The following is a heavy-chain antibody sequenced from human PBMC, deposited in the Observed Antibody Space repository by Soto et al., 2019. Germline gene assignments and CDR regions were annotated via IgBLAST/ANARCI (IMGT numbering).Heavy chain of an antibody. CDR2: INPNSGGT. CDR3: ARSRNPYYYDSSGYFFDY. CDR1: GYTFTGYY. V-gene: IGHV1-2*04. Sequence: QVQLVQSGAEVKKPGASVKVSCKASGYTFTGYYMHWVRQAPGRGLEWMGWINPNSGGTNYAQKFQGWVTMTRDTSISTAYMELSRLRSDDTAVYYCARSRNPYYYDSSGYFFDYWGQGTLVTVSS. J-gene: IGHJ4*02. D-gene: IGHD3-22*01.